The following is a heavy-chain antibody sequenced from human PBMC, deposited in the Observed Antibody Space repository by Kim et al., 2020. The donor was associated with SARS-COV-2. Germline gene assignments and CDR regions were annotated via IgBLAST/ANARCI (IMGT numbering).Heavy chain of an antibody. CDR3: ARVGYVGHSFDY. CDR2: IYYSGST. V-gene: IGHV4-59*13. J-gene: IGHJ4*02. CDR1: GGSISSYY. D-gene: IGHD5-18*01. Sequence: SETLSLTCTVSGGSISSYYWSWIRQPPGKGLEWIGYIYYSGSTNYNPSLKSRVTISVDTSKNQFSLKLSSVTAADTAVYYCARVGYVGHSFDYWGQGTLVTVSS.